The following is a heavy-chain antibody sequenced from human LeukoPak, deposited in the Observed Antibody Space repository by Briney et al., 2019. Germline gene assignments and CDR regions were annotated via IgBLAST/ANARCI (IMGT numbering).Heavy chain of an antibody. J-gene: IGHJ5*02. V-gene: IGHV4-4*07. Sequence: SETLSLTCTVSGGSINSYYWGWIRQPAGKGLEWIGRIYTTGSTIYNPSLTSRVTISQDTAKNQFSLKLISVTAADTAVYYCARRVQMSSASATSNTWLDPWGQGTLVTVSS. CDR3: ARRVQMSSASATSNTWLDP. CDR2: IYTTGST. CDR1: GGSINSYY. D-gene: IGHD3-10*01.